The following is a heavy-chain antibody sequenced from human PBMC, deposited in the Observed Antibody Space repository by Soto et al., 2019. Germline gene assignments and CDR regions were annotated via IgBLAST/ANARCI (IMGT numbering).Heavy chain of an antibody. CDR1: GFTFSSYW. J-gene: IGHJ5*02. V-gene: IGHV3-74*01. Sequence: EVQLVESGGGLVQPGGSLRLSCAASGFTFSSYWMHWVRQAPGKGLVWVSRINSDGSSTSYADSVKGRFTISRDNAKNTLYLQMNSLRAEDTAVYYCARDRGYCSSTSCYSWFDPWGQGTLVTVSS. CDR2: INSDGSST. D-gene: IGHD2-2*02. CDR3: ARDRGYCSSTSCYSWFDP.